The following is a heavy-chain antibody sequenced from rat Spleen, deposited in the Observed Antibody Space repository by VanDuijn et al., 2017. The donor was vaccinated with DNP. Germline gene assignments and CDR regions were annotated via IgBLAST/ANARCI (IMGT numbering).Heavy chain of an antibody. Sequence: EVQLVESGGGLVQPGRSLKLSCAASGFTFSDYNMAWVRPAPKKGLEWVATITYDGRSTYYRDSMKGRFTISRDNAKSTLYLQMDSLRSDDTATYYCARQRWYYSGEGMDYWGQGVMVTVSS. D-gene: IGHD1-1*01. J-gene: IGHJ2*01. CDR2: ITYDGRST. CDR1: GFTFSDYN. V-gene: IGHV5-7*01. CDR3: ARQRWYYSGEGMDY.